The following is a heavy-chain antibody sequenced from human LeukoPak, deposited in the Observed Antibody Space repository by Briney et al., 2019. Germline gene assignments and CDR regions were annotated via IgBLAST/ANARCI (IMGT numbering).Heavy chain of an antibody. Sequence: GGSLRLSCAASGFTFSSYWMSWVRQAPGKGLEWVANIKKDGSEKYSVDSVKGRFTISRDNAKTPLYLQMNTLRAEDTAVYYCARDETSYVGASSNWFDPWGQGTLVTVSS. D-gene: IGHD1-26*01. CDR2: IKKDGSEK. CDR3: ARDETSYVGASSNWFDP. V-gene: IGHV3-7*01. CDR1: GFTFSSYW. J-gene: IGHJ5*02.